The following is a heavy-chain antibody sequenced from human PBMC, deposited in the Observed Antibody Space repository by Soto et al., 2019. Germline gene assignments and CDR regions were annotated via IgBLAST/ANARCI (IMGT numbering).Heavy chain of an antibody. CDR3: ARARIVGAPHDY. CDR1: GGSISSGDYY. V-gene: IGHV4-30-4*01. J-gene: IGHJ4*02. CDR2: IYYSGST. D-gene: IGHD1-26*01. Sequence: SETLSLTCTVSGGSISSGDYYWSWIRQPPGKGLEWIGYIYYSGSTYYNPSLKSRVTISVDTSKNQFSLKLSSVTAADTAVYYCARARIVGAPHDYWGQGTLVTSPQ.